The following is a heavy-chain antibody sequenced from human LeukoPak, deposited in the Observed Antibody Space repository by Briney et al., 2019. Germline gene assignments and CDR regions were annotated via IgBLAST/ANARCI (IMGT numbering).Heavy chain of an antibody. D-gene: IGHD3-10*01. J-gene: IGHJ5*02. Sequence: SETLSPTCAVYGGSFSGYYWSWIRQPPGKGLEWIGEINHSGSTNYNPSLKSRVTISVDTSKNQFSLKLSSVTAADTAVYYCARSEHRYYYASGSYYSRAPPYNWFDPWGQGTLVTVSS. V-gene: IGHV4-34*01. CDR2: INHSGST. CDR3: ARSEHRYYYASGSYYSRAPPYNWFDP. CDR1: GGSFSGYY.